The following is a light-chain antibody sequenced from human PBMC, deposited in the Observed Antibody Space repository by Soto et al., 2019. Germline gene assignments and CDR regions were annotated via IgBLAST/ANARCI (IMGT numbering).Light chain of an antibody. Sequence: DIQMTQSPSSLSASVGDRITISCRASQGIANYLAWYQQKPGKLPNLLIYAASTLQSGVPSRFSGSGSGTDFTLTISSLQPEDVAIYSCLKSYTAPIIFGQGTRLEIK. J-gene: IGKJ5*01. CDR1: QGIANY. CDR2: AAS. CDR3: LKSYTAPII. V-gene: IGKV1-27*01.